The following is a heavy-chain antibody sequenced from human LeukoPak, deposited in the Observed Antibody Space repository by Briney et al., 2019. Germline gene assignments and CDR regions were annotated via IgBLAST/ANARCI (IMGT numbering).Heavy chain of an antibody. J-gene: IGHJ3*02. D-gene: IGHD3-10*01. CDR2: IFYSGST. V-gene: IGHV4-34*12. CDR1: GGSFSDYY. Sequence: SETLSLTCAVYGGSFSDYYWGWIRQPPGKGLEWIGNIFYSGSTYYSPSLKSRVTISLDTSRNQFSLKLNSVTAADTAVYYCAKSNGYGLVDIWGQGTMVTVSS. CDR3: AKSNGYGLVDI.